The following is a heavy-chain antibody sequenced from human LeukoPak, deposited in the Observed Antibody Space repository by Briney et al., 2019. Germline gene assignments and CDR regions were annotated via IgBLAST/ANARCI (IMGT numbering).Heavy chain of an antibody. CDR2: IYYSGST. D-gene: IGHD2-2*01. J-gene: IGHJ6*02. Sequence: PSGTLSLTCAVSGYSISSSNWWGWIRQPPGKGLEWIGYIYYSGSTYYNPSLKSRVTMSVDTSKNQFSLKLRSVTAADTAVYYCARSNEYPNYYYGMDVWGQGPTVTVSS. CDR3: ARSNEYPNYYYGMDV. V-gene: IGHV4-28*01. CDR1: GYSISSSNW.